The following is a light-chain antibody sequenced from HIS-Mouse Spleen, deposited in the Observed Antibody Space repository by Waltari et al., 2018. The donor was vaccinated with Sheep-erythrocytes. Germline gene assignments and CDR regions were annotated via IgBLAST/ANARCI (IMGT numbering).Light chain of an antibody. Sequence: QSVLTQPPSASGTPGQTVTITCSGSSSNIGSTTLNWYQHHPGTAPKLLIYSNNQRPSGVPDRFSGSKSGTSASLAISGLQSEDEADYYCAAWDDSLNGVVFGGGTKLTVL. CDR3: AAWDDSLNGVV. V-gene: IGLV1-44*01. CDR1: SSNIGSTT. J-gene: IGLJ2*01. CDR2: SNN.